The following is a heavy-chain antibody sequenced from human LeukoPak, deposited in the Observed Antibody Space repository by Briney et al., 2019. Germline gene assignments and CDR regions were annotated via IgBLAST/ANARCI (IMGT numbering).Heavy chain of an antibody. Sequence: GESLQISSKGSGYCFTSYWIGCVRQMPAKDLEWLGISYTGNSDSRYSPSFQGQVTISADKSISTAYLPRCILKASDTAMYYCASRVTMHRGVPRGHFDYWGQGTLVTVSS. V-gene: IGHV5-51*01. CDR3: ASRVTMHRGVPRGHFDY. D-gene: IGHD3-10*01. CDR2: SYTGNSDS. J-gene: IGHJ4*02. CDR1: GYCFTSYW.